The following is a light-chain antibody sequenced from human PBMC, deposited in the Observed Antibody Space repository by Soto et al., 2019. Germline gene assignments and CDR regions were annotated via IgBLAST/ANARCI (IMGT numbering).Light chain of an antibody. CDR2: GAS. V-gene: IGKV3-20*01. Sequence: EIVLTQSPSTLSLSLGERATLSCRASQSVSSSYLARYQQKPGQAPRLLIYGASSRATGIPDRFSGSGSGTDFTLTISRLEPEDFAVYYCQQYGSSPRTFGQGTKVEIK. CDR3: QQYGSSPRT. CDR1: QSVSSSY. J-gene: IGKJ1*01.